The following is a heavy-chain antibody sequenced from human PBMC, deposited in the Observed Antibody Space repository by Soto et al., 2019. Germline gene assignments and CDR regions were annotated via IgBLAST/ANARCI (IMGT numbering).Heavy chain of an antibody. CDR1: GFTFSSYA. Sequence: GGSLRLSCAASGFTFSSYAMSWVRQAPGKGLEWVSAISGSGVSTYYADSVKGRFTISRDNSKNTLYLQMNSLRAEDTAVYYCAKDRAAGTIGDAFDIWGQGTMVTVSS. J-gene: IGHJ3*02. D-gene: IGHD6-13*01. CDR2: ISGSGVST. V-gene: IGHV3-23*01. CDR3: AKDRAAGTIGDAFDI.